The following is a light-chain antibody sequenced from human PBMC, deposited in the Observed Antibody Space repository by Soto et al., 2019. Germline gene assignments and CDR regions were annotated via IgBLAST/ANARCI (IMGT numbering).Light chain of an antibody. J-gene: IGKJ2*01. CDR1: QSVSSSY. CDR2: GAS. V-gene: IGKV3-15*01. Sequence: EIVLTQSPGTLSLSPGERATLSCRASQSVSSSYLAWYHQKPGQAPRLLIYGASVRATAIPARFSGGGSGSQFTLTITSLQSEDFAVYYCQQYNTWPYTFGQGTRLEI. CDR3: QQYNTWPYT.